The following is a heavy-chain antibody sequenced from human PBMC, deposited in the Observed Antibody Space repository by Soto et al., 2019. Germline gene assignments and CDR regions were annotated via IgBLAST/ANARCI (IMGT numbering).Heavy chain of an antibody. Sequence: TSETLSLTCAVSGGSISSSNWWSWVRQPPGKGLEWIGEIYHSGSTNYNPSLKSRVTISVDKSKNQFSLKLSSVTAADTAVYYCARLREYSSSWYAEYYFDYWGQGTLVTVSS. D-gene: IGHD6-13*01. CDR3: ARLREYSSSWYAEYYFDY. J-gene: IGHJ4*02. V-gene: IGHV4-4*02. CDR1: GGSISSSNW. CDR2: IYHSGST.